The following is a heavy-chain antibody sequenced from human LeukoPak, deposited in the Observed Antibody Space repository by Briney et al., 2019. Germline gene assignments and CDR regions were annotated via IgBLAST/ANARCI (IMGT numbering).Heavy chain of an antibody. D-gene: IGHD1-14*01. CDR2: IYYSGST. CDR3: APGLDSTGAFDI. J-gene: IGHJ3*02. CDR1: GGSISSSVYY. Sequence: PSETLSLTCTVSGGSISSSVYYWSWIRQPPGKGLEWIGNIYYSGSTYYNPSLKSRVTISVDTSKNQFSLKLSSVTAADTAVYYCAPGLDSTGAFDIWGQGTMVTVSS. V-gene: IGHV4-39*01.